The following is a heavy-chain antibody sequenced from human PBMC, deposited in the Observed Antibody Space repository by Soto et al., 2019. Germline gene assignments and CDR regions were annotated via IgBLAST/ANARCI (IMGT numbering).Heavy chain of an antibody. J-gene: IGHJ4*02. CDR2: IYSGGST. CDR1: GFTVSSNY. CDR3: AREVSAMVPYFDY. V-gene: IGHV3-66*01. Sequence: EVQLVESGGGLVQPGGSLRLSCAASGFTVSSNYMSWVHQAPGKGLEWVSVIYSGGSTYYADSVKGRFTISRDNSKNTLYLQMNSLRAEDTAVYYCAREVSAMVPYFDYWGQGTLVTVSS. D-gene: IGHD5-18*01.